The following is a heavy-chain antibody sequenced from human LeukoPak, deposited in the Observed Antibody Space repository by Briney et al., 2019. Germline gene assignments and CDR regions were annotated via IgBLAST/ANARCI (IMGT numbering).Heavy chain of an antibody. D-gene: IGHD2-2*01. Sequence: ASVKVSCKASGYIFTNFAIHWVRQAPGQSLEWMGWINPGNGNTKYSRKFRDRVTMTRDTSASTAYMELSSLRSEDRAVYYCAKDRDCSTNTCYDLDYWGQGTLVTVSS. V-gene: IGHV1-3*01. CDR1: GYIFTNFA. CDR2: INPGNGNT. J-gene: IGHJ4*02. CDR3: AKDRDCSTNTCYDLDY.